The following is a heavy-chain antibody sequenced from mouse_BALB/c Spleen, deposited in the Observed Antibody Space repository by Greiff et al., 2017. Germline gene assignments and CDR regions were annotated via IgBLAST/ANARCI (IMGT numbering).Heavy chain of an antibody. D-gene: IGHD4-1*02. J-gene: IGHJ3*01. CDR2: ISSGSSTI. CDR3: ARSQLGQAWFAY. V-gene: IGHV5-17*02. CDR1: GFTFSSFG. Sequence: EVMLVESGGGLVQPGGSRKLSCAASGFTFSSFGMHWVRQAPEKGLEWVAYISSGSSTIYYADTVKGRFTISRDNPKNTLFLQMTSLRSEDTAMYYCARSQLGQAWFAYWGQGTLVTVSA.